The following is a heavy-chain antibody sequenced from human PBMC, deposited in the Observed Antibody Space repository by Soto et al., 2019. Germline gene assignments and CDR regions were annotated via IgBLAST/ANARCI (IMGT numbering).Heavy chain of an antibody. CDR2: IVVGSGNT. D-gene: IGHD5-18*01. CDR3: AAGSGGYSYARAFDP. CDR1: GFTFTSSA. V-gene: IGHV1-58*01. J-gene: IGHJ5*02. Sequence: SVKVSCKASGFTFTSSAVQWVRQARGQRLEWIGWIVVGSGNTNYAQKFQERVTITRDMSTSTAYMELSSLRSEDTAVYYCAAGSGGYSYARAFDPWGQGTLVTVSS.